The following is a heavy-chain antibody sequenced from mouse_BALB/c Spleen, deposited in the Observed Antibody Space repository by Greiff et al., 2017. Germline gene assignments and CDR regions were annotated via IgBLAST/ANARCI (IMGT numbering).Heavy chain of an antibody. Sequence: VHVKQSGPELVKPGASVKMSCKASGYTFTSYVMHWVKQKPGQGLEWIGYINPYNDGTKYNEKFKGKATLTSDKSSSTAYMELSSLTSEDSAVYYCARKQYGKGYYAMDYWGQGTSVTVSS. CDR2: INPYNDGT. CDR3: ARKQYGKGYYAMDY. CDR1: GYTFTSYV. J-gene: IGHJ4*01. V-gene: IGHV1-14*01. D-gene: IGHD2-10*02.